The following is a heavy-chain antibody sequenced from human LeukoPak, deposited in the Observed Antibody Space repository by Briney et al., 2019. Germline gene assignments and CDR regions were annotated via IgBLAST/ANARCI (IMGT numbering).Heavy chain of an antibody. CDR2: INHSGST. V-gene: IGHV4-34*01. J-gene: IGHJ5*02. CDR1: GGSFSGYY. Sequence: SETLSLTCVVYGGSFSGYYWSWIRQPPGKGLEWIGEINHSGSTNYNPSLKSRVTISVDTSKTQFSLKLSSVTAAETAVYYCARAGFDPWGQGTLVTVSS. CDR3: ARAGFDP.